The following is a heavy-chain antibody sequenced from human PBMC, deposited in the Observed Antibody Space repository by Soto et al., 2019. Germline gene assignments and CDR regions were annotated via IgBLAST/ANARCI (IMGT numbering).Heavy chain of an antibody. J-gene: IGHJ4*02. CDR2: INASGGST. D-gene: IGHD3-22*01. V-gene: IGHV1-46*01. CDR1: GYTFTSYY. CDR3: ARSPPTYYYDSSGYPMPHFDY. Sequence: ASVKVSCKASGYTFTSYYMHWVRQAPGQGLEWMGIINASGGSTRYAQNFQGRVTVTTDTSTSTLYMELSSLRSEDTAVYYCARSPPTYYYDSSGYPMPHFDYWGQGTLVTVSS.